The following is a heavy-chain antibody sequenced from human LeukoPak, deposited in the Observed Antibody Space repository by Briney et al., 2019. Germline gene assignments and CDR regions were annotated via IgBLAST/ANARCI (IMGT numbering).Heavy chain of an antibody. CDR3: VSGSYFRFDY. V-gene: IGHV3-23*01. D-gene: IGHD1-26*01. J-gene: IGHJ4*02. CDR1: GFTLSSYV. Sequence: GGSLRLSCAASGFTLSSYVMNWVRQAPGRGLEWVSTISGSGGSTYYADSVKGRFTISRDNSKNTLYLQMNSLRAGDTAVYYCVSGSYFRFDYWGQGTLVTVSS. CDR2: ISGSGGST.